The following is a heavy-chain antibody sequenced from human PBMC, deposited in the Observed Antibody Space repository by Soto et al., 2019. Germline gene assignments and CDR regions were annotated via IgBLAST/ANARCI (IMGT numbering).Heavy chain of an antibody. V-gene: IGHV3-30*18. CDR3: AKDYYYGSGNYYRADYYHYGMDV. CDR1: GFTLSNYG. CDR2: ISFDGSNK. J-gene: IGHJ6*02. Sequence: GGSLRLSCAASGFTLSNYGMHWVRQAPGKGLEWVAVISFDGSNKYYADSVKGRFTISRDNSKNTLYLQMHSLRAEDTAVYYCAKDYYYGSGNYYRADYYHYGMDVWGQGTTVTVS. D-gene: IGHD3-10*01.